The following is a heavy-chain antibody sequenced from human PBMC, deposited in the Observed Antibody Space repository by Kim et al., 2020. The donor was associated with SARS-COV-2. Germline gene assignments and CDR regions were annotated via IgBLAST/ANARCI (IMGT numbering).Heavy chain of an antibody. J-gene: IGHJ5*02. CDR2: MSYRGST. CDR1: GVSISSNNYY. V-gene: IGHV4-39*01. Sequence: SETLSLTCIVSGVSISSNNYYWGWIRQPPGMGLEWIGSMSYRGSTNYNPSLKSRVTISVDTSKNQFSLRLNSVTAADTAVYYCARTHNWFDPWGQGALVTVSS. CDR3: ARTHNWFDP.